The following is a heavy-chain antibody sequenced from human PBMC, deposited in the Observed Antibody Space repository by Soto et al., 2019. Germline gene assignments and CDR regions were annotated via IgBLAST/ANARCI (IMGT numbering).Heavy chain of an antibody. CDR3: ARSPREGDAFDI. D-gene: IGHD1-26*01. Sequence: ASVKVSCKASGGTFSSYAISWVRQAPGQGLEWMGGIIPIFGTANYAQKFQGRVTITADESTSTAYMELSSLRSEDTDVYYCARSPREGDAFDIWGQGTMVTVSS. J-gene: IGHJ3*02. CDR1: GGTFSSYA. V-gene: IGHV1-69*13. CDR2: IIPIFGTA.